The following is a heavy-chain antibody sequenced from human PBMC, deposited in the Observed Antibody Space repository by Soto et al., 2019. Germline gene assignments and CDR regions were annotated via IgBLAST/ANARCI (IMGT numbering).Heavy chain of an antibody. CDR1: GGSISSGGYY. V-gene: IGHV4-31*03. Sequence: QVQLQESGPGLVKPSQTLSLTCTVSGGSISSGGYYWSWIRQHPGKGLEWIGYIYYSGSTYYNPSLKSRVTISVDTSKNQFSLKLSSVTAADTAVYYCARGPSGYEDDTAFDIWGQGTMVTVSS. CDR3: ARGPSGYEDDTAFDI. D-gene: IGHD5-12*01. CDR2: IYYSGST. J-gene: IGHJ3*02.